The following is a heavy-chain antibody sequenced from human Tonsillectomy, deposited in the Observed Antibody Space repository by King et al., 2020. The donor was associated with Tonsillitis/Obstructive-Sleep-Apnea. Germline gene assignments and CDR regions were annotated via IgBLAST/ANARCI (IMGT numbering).Heavy chain of an antibody. CDR3: ARGIDGSSKTFGY. J-gene: IGHJ4*02. V-gene: IGHV4-34*01. CDR2: INHSGST. CDR1: GGSFSGYY. D-gene: IGHD6-13*01. Sequence: VQLQQWGAGLLKPSETLSLTCAVYGGSFSGYYWSWIRQPPGKGLEWIGEINHSGSTNYNPSLKSRVTISVDTSKNQFSLKLSSVTAADTAVYYCARGIDGSSKTFGYWGQGTLVTVSS.